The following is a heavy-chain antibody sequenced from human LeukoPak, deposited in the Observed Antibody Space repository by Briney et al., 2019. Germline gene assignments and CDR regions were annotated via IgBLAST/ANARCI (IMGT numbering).Heavy chain of an antibody. Sequence: GGSLRLSCAASGFTFSSYGMHWVRQAPGKGLEWVGRIKSKTDGGTTDYAAPVKGRFTISRDDSKNTLYLQMNSLKTEDTAVYYCTTDSSSWFPDTYYFDYWGQGTLVTVSS. V-gene: IGHV3-15*01. CDR3: TTDSSSWFPDTYYFDY. D-gene: IGHD6-13*01. J-gene: IGHJ4*02. CDR2: IKSKTDGGTT. CDR1: GFTFSSYG.